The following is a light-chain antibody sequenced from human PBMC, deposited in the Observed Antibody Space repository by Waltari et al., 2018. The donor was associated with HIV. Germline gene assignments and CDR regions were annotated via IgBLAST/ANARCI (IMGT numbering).Light chain of an antibody. Sequence: EVVLTLSPSTLSLSHGERATLSCRSSQNIGNYLAWYQQKPGQAPRLLIYDASTRASGIPARFSGSGSGTDFTLTISSLEPEDVAVYYCQQRSNWPPVTFGQGTRLEI. V-gene: IGKV3-11*01. CDR1: QNIGNY. CDR3: QQRSNWPPVT. CDR2: DAS. J-gene: IGKJ5*01.